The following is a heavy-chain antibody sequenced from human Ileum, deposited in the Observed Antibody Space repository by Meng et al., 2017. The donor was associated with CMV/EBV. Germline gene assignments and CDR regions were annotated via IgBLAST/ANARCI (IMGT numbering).Heavy chain of an antibody. CDR1: GFTFIKYA. J-gene: IGHJ5*02. V-gene: IGHV3-23*03. CDR3: VKDDNDYMGEIWS. CDR2: IYTDDVKT. D-gene: IGHD3-16*01. Sequence: GESLKISCAASGFTFIKYAMSWVRQAPGKGLEWVSVIYTDDVKTYYADSVKGRFIISRDHSKNMLYLQMNSLRAEDTATYYCVKDDNDYMGEIWSWGQGTLVTVSS.